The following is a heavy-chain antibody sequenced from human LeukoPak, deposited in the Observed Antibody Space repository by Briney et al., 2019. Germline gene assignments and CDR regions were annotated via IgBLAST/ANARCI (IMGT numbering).Heavy chain of an antibody. D-gene: IGHD3-10*01. V-gene: IGHV4-34*01. CDR2: INHSGST. J-gene: IGHJ4*02. CDR1: GGSFSGYY. CDR3: ARGQLWFGESYCDY. Sequence: SETLSLTCAVYGGSFSGYYWSWIRQPPGKGLEWIGEINHSGSTNYNPSLKSRVTISVDTSKNQFSLKLSSVTAADTAVYYCARGQLWFGESYCDYWGQGTLVTVSS.